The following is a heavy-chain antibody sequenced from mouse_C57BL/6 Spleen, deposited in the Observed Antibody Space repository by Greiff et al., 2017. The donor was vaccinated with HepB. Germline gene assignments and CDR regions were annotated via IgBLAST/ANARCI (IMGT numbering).Heavy chain of an antibody. D-gene: IGHD4-1*01. Sequence: VQLKQSGAELVRPGASVKLSCTASGFNIKDDYMHWVKQRPEQGLEWIGWIDPENGDTEYASKFQGKATITADTSSNTAYLQLSSLTSEDTAVYYCTRTGTPSPFAYWGQGTLVTVSA. V-gene: IGHV14-4*01. J-gene: IGHJ3*01. CDR3: TRTGTPSPFAY. CDR2: IDPENGDT. CDR1: GFNIKDDY.